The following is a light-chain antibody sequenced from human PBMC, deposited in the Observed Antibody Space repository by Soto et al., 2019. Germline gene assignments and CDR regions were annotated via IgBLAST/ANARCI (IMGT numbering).Light chain of an antibody. CDR3: QEYNRWPPEFI. CDR1: QTASKN. Sequence: ELVMTQSPASLSASPGETVTLSCRATQTASKNLAWYQQKPGQAPRLLIFEASTRATGLPARFSGSGSGTEFTLTISSLQSEDSASYYCQEYNRWPPEFIFGPGTRLEIK. V-gene: IGKV3-15*01. J-gene: IGKJ2*01. CDR2: EAS.